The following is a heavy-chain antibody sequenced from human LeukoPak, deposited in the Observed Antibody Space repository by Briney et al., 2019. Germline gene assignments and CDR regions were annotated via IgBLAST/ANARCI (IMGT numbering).Heavy chain of an antibody. D-gene: IGHD2-15*01. V-gene: IGHV1-2*02. J-gene: IGHJ6*02. CDR1: GYTFTSYY. Sequence: ASVKVSCKASGYTFTSYYMHWVRQAPGQGLEWMGWINPNSGGTNYAQKFQGRVTMTRDTSISTAYMELSRLRSDDTAVYYCARDRSYILRRGYYYYGMDVWGQGTTVTVSS. CDR2: INPNSGGT. CDR3: ARDRSYILRRGYYYYGMDV.